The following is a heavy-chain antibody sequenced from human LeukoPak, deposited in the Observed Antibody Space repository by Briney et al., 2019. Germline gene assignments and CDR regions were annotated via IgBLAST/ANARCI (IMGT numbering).Heavy chain of an antibody. Sequence: GGSLRLSCAASGFTFSSYGMHWVRQAPGKGLEWVAFIRYDGSNKYYADSVKGRFTISRDNSKNTLYLQMNSLRAEDTAVYYCARDQGYYYDSSGYYSPYYFDYWGQGTLVTVSS. CDR3: ARDQGYYYDSSGYYSPYYFDY. J-gene: IGHJ4*02. V-gene: IGHV3-30*02. CDR1: GFTFSSYG. D-gene: IGHD3-22*01. CDR2: IRYDGSNK.